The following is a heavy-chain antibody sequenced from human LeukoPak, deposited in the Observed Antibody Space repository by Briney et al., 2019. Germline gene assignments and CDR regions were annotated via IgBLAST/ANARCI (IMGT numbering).Heavy chain of an antibody. V-gene: IGHV1-69*05. CDR2: IIPIFGTA. Sequence: SVKVSCKASGGTFSSYAISWVRQAPGQGLEWMGGIIPIFGTANYAQKFQGIVTITTDESTSTAYMELSSLRSEDTAVYYCARCHGSGSYYNYYYYMDVWGKGTTVTVSS. J-gene: IGHJ6*03. CDR1: GGTFSSYA. CDR3: ARCHGSGSYYNYYYYMDV. D-gene: IGHD3-10*01.